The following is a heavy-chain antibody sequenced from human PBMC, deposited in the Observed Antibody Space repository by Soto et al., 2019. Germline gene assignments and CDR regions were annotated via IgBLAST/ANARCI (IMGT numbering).Heavy chain of an antibody. J-gene: IGHJ4*01. D-gene: IGHD2-15*01. CDR2: ISYDGSNK. Sequence: QVQLVESGGGVVQPGRSLRLSCAASGFTFSSYGMHWVRQAPGKGLEWVAVISYDGSNKYYADSVKGRFTISRDNSKNSLYLQMNSLRAEDTAVYYCAKDQGGPRDYWGHGTLVTVSS. V-gene: IGHV3-30*18. CDR3: AKDQGGPRDY. CDR1: GFTFSSYG.